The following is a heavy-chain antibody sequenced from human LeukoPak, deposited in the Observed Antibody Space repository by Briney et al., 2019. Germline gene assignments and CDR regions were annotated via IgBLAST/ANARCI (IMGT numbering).Heavy chain of an antibody. CDR2: ISYDGSNK. CDR1: GFTFSSYA. D-gene: IGHD3-22*01. J-gene: IGHJ4*02. CDR3: AKETGFYYYDSSGPFDY. Sequence: PGGSLRLSCAASGFTFSSYAMHWVRQAPGKGLEWVAVISYDGSNKYYADSVKGRFTISRDNSKNTLYLQMNSLRAEDTAVYYCAKETGFYYYDSSGPFDYWGQGTLVTVSS. V-gene: IGHV3-30-3*01.